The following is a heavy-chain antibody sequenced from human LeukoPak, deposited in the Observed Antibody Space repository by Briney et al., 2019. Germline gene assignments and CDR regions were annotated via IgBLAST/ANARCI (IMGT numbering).Heavy chain of an antibody. V-gene: IGHV1-18*04. CDR3: ALNDIVVVPAAYAFDI. CDR2: ISAYNGNT. D-gene: IGHD2-2*01. CDR1: GYTFTSYG. Sequence: GASVKVSCKASGYTFTSYGISWVRQAPGQGLEWMGWISAYNGNTNYAQKLQGRVTMATDTSTSTAYMELRSLRSDDTAVYYCALNDIVVVPAAYAFDIWGQGTMVTVSS. J-gene: IGHJ3*02.